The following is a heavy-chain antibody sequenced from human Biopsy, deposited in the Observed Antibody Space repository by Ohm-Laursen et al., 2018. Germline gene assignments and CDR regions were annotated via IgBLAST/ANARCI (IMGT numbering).Heavy chain of an antibody. CDR3: ARDPLNGHKHFDY. V-gene: IGHV1-2*02. D-gene: IGHD2-8*01. CDR1: SYTFTDYN. Sequence: ASVKVSCKASSYTFTDYNIHWMRQAPGQGLEWLGYINCKTGATNYAQKFQGTVTMTRDTSISTAYLALGSLRSADTAIYYCARDPLNGHKHFDYWGQGLGSPSPQ. J-gene: IGHJ4*02. CDR2: INCKTGAT.